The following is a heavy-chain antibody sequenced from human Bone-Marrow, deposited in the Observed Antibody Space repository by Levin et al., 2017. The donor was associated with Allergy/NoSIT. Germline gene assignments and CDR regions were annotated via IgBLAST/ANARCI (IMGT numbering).Heavy chain of an antibody. Sequence: PGESLKISCAASGFTFSSYAMHWVRQAPGKGLEWVAVISYDGSNKYYADSVKGRFTISRDNSKNTLYLQMNSLRAEDTAVYYCARKRGDDYGDYGAFDIWGQGTMVTVSS. D-gene: IGHD4-17*01. V-gene: IGHV3-30*04. CDR3: ARKRGDDYGDYGAFDI. CDR1: GFTFSSYA. CDR2: ISYDGSNK. J-gene: IGHJ3*02.